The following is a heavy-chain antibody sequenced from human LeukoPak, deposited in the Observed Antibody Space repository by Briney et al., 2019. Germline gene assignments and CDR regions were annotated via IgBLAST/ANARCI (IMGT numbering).Heavy chain of an antibody. J-gene: IGHJ4*02. D-gene: IGHD3-9*01. CDR1: GGSFSGYY. CDR3: ARGRPATSRYFDWLLRAFDY. CDR2: INHSGST. Sequence: PSETLSLTCAVYGGSFSGYYWSWIRQPPGKGLEWIGEINHSGSTNYNPSLKSRVTISVDTSKNQFSLKLSSVTAADTAVYYCARGRPATSRYFDWLLRAFDYWGQGTLVTVSS. V-gene: IGHV4-34*01.